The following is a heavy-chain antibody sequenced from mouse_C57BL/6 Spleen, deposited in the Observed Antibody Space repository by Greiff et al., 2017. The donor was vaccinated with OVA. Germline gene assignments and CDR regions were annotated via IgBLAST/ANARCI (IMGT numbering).Heavy chain of an antibody. J-gene: IGHJ4*01. CDR3: ARSLHSNYYAMDY. CDR2: IYPGDGDT. Sequence: VQLQQSGPELVKPGASVKISCKASGYAFSSSWMNWVKQRPGKGLEWIGRIYPGDGDTNYNGKFKGKATLTADKSSSTAYMQLSSLTSEDSAVYFCARSLHSNYYAMDYWGQGTSVTVSS. CDR1: GYAFSSSW. V-gene: IGHV1-82*01. D-gene: IGHD2-5*01.